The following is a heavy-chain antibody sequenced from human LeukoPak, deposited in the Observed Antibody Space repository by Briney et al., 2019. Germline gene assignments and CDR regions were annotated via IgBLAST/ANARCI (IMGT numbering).Heavy chain of an antibody. D-gene: IGHD4-17*01. CDR3: ARGSPDYGDRFDY. CDR1: GGSISSSSYY. Sequence: SETLSLTCTVSGGSISSSSYYWGWIRQPPGKGLEWIGSIYYSGSTYYNPSLKSRVTISVDTSKNQFSLKLSSVTAADTAVYYCARGSPDYGDRFDYWGQGTLVTVSS. CDR2: IYYSGST. V-gene: IGHV4-39*01. J-gene: IGHJ4*02.